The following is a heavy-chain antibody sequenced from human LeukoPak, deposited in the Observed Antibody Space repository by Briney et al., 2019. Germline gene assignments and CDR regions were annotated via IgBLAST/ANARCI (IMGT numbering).Heavy chain of an antibody. CDR2: IYDSGST. V-gene: IGHV4-59*01. CDR1: GGSISSYY. J-gene: IGHJ4*02. CDR3: ARALNYYDTDY. Sequence: SETLSLTRTVSGGSISSYYWSWIRQPPGKGLEWIGYIYDSGSTNYNPSLKSRVTISVDTSKNQFSLKLSSVTAADTAVYYCARALNYYDTDYWGQGTLVTVSS. D-gene: IGHD3-22*01.